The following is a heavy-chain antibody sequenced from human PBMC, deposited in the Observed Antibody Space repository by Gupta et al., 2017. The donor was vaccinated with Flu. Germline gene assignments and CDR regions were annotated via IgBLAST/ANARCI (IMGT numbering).Heavy chain of an antibody. CDR1: GFTFSSYA. J-gene: IGHJ4*02. V-gene: IGHV3-23*01. CDR3: AKDRLRFLEWLWGLFDY. CDR2: ISGSGGST. Sequence: EVQLLESGGGLVQPGGSLRLPCAASGFTFSSYALSWVRQAPGKGLEWVSAISGSGGSTYYADSVKGRFTISRDNSKNTLYLQMNSLRAEDTAVYYCAKDRLRFLEWLWGLFDYWGQGTLVTVSS. D-gene: IGHD3-3*01.